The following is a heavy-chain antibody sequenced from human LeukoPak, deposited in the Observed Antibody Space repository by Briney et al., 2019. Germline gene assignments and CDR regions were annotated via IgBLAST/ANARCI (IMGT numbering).Heavy chain of an antibody. V-gene: IGHV3-49*04. Sequence: SLRLSCTASGFTFGYYVMSWVRQAPGKGLEWVGLIRSKAYGGTTEYAASVKGRFIISRDDSKSIAYLQMNSLKTEDTAVYYCIRVLVRTTDYYFDYWGQGTLVTVSS. CDR1: GFTFGYYV. CDR3: IRVLVRTTDYYFDY. J-gene: IGHJ4*02. CDR2: IRSKAYGGTT. D-gene: IGHD4-11*01.